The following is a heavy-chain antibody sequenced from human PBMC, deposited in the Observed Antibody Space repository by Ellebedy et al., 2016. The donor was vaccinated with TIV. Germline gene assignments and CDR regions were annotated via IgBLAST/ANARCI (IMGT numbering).Heavy chain of an antibody. Sequence: GESLKISCAASGFTFNTYSMTWVRQAPGKGPEWVANIKQDGSQKNYVDSVKGRFTISRDNSKNTLYLQMDSLRAEDMAVYYCARRGRGGYDFWGQGTLVAVSS. V-gene: IGHV3-7*01. CDR1: GFTFNTYS. D-gene: IGHD5-24*01. CDR2: IKQDGSQK. J-gene: IGHJ4*02. CDR3: ARRGRGGYDF.